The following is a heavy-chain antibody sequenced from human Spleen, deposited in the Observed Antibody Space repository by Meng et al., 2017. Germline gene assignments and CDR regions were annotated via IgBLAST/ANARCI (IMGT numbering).Heavy chain of an antibody. CDR3: AKQSGYYYYDDMDV. CDR2: ISGSGGST. V-gene: IGHV3-23*01. CDR1: GFTFSSYA. D-gene: IGHD1-26*01. J-gene: IGHJ6*02. Sequence: GESLKISCAASGFTFSSYAMSWVRQAPGKGLEWVSAISGSGGSTYYADSVKGRFTISRDNSKNTLYLQMNSLRAEDTAVYYCAKQSGYYYYDDMDVWGQGTTVTVSS.